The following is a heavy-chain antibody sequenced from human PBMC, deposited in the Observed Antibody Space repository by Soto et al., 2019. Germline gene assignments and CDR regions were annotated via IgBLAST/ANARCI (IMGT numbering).Heavy chain of an antibody. D-gene: IGHD2-21*02. Sequence: QVQLQESGPGLVKPSETLSLTCTVSGGSVSSGSYYWSWIRQPPGKGLEWIGYIYYSGSTNYNPSLKSRVTISVDTSKNHFSLKLSSVTAADTAVYYCARASYCGGDCYSDYWGQGTLVTVSS. CDR1: GGSVSSGSYY. CDR3: ARASYCGGDCYSDY. J-gene: IGHJ4*02. CDR2: IYYSGST. V-gene: IGHV4-61*03.